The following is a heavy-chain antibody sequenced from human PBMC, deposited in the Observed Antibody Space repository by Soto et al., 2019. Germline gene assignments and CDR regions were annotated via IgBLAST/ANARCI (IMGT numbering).Heavy chain of an antibody. V-gene: IGHV3-30*18. CDR1: GFTFSSYG. Sequence: QVQLLESGGGVVQPGRSLRLSCVASGFTFSSYGIHWVRQAPGKGLEWVAVISYDGRVQYYADSVKGRFTISRDNSKNTLYLQMDSLRPEDTAVYFCAKEITVAGDFDYWGHGTLVTVSS. D-gene: IGHD6-19*01. J-gene: IGHJ4*01. CDR2: ISYDGRVQ. CDR3: AKEITVAGDFDY.